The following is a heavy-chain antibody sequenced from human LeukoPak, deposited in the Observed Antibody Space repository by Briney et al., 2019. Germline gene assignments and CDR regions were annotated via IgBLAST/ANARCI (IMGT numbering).Heavy chain of an antibody. CDR2: IIPNSGGS. V-gene: IGHV1-2*06. CDR1: GYTFTGCF. D-gene: IGHD5-12*01. CDR3: ARGSYSGYDIDY. Sequence: GASVKVSCKASGYTFTGCFMHWVRQAPGQGLELMGRIIPNSGGSNFEQNFQGRVTMTRDTSISTTYMELSSLRSDDTAVYYCARGSYSGYDIDYWGQGTLVTVSS. J-gene: IGHJ4*02.